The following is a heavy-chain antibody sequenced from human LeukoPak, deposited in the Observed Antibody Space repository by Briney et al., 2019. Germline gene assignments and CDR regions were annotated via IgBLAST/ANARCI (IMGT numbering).Heavy chain of an antibody. Sequence: PGGSLRLSCAASGFTFSSYSMNWVRQAPGKGLGWVSSISSSSSYIYYANSVKGRFTISRDNAKNSLYLQMNSLRAEDTAVYYCARDLIAAAGNWFDPWGQGTLVTVSS. V-gene: IGHV3-21*01. CDR1: GFTFSSYS. CDR2: ISSSSSYI. CDR3: ARDLIAAAGNWFDP. D-gene: IGHD6-13*01. J-gene: IGHJ5*02.